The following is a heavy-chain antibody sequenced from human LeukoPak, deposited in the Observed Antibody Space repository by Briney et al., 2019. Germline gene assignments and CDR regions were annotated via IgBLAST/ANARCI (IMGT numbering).Heavy chain of an antibody. V-gene: IGHV3-74*01. J-gene: IGHJ4*02. Sequence: GGSQRLSCAASGFTFTNYWIHWVRQGPGKGLVWVSRINSDGSITHYADSVKGRFTISRDNAKNTVYLQMNSLRAEDTAVYYCVRLLDRDYWGQGTLVTVSS. D-gene: IGHD2-15*01. CDR3: VRLLDRDY. CDR2: INSDGSIT. CDR1: GFTFTNYW.